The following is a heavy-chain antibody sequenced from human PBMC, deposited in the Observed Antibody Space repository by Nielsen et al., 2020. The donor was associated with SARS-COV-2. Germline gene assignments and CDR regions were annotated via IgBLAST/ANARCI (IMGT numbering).Heavy chain of an antibody. Sequence: GESLKISCAASGFTVSSNYMSWVRQAPGKGLEWVSVIYSGGSTYYADSVKGRFTISRDNSKNTLYLQMNSLRAEDTAVYYCAKGMWGIRYFDWLFDYWGQGTLVTVSS. CDR2: IYSGGST. V-gene: IGHV3-53*01. CDR3: AKGMWGIRYFDWLFDY. D-gene: IGHD3-9*01. CDR1: GFTVSSNY. J-gene: IGHJ4*02.